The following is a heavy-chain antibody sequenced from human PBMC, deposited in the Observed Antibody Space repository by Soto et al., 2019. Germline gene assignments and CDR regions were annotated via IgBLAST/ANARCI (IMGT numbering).Heavy chain of an antibody. CDR1: GGSISSYY. J-gene: IGHJ5*02. Sequence: SETLSLTCTVSGGSISSYYWSWIRQPPGKGLEWIGYIYYSGSTNYNPSLKSRATISVDTSKDQFSLKLSSVTAADTAVYYCARGGPYYYDSSGYSNWFDPWGQGTLVTVYS. D-gene: IGHD3-22*01. CDR2: IYYSGST. CDR3: ARGGPYYYDSSGYSNWFDP. V-gene: IGHV4-59*01.